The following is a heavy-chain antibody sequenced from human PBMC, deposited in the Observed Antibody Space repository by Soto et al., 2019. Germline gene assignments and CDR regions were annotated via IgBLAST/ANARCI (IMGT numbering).Heavy chain of an antibody. CDR3: ARPEAGNFDY. Sequence: GGSLRLSCVASGFTFSSYWMSWVRQAPGKGLEWVANIKQDGSEKYYVDSVKGRFTISRDNAKNSLYLQMNSLRAEDTAVYYCARPEAGNFDYWGQGTLVTVSS. CDR2: IKQDGSEK. J-gene: IGHJ4*02. V-gene: IGHV3-7*01. D-gene: IGHD6-19*01. CDR1: GFTFSSYW.